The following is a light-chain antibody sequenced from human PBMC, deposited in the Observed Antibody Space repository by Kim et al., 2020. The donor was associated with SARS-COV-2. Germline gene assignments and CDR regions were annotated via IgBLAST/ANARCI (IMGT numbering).Light chain of an antibody. V-gene: IGKV3-15*01. CDR1: QNVNTN. CDR2: DAS. CDR3: QQYNNWPRT. Sequence: VSPGERATPSCRASQNVNTNLAWYQHKPGQAPRLLIYDASTRATGLPARFSGGGSGTEFTLTISSLQSGDFALYYCQQYNNWPRTFGQGTKVDIK. J-gene: IGKJ1*01.